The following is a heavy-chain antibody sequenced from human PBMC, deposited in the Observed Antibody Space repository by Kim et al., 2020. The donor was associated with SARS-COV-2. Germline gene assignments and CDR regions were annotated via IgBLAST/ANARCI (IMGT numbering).Heavy chain of an antibody. Sequence: GGSLRLSCAASGFTFSNAWMSWVRQAPGKGLEWVGRIKSKTDGGTTDYAAPVKGRFTISRDDSKNTLYLQMNSLKTEDTAVYYCTTGRYYGRNYYGMDVWGQGTTVTVSS. V-gene: IGHV3-15*01. D-gene: IGHD3-10*01. CDR2: IKSKTDGGTT. CDR3: TTGRYYGRNYYGMDV. J-gene: IGHJ6*02. CDR1: GFTFSNAW.